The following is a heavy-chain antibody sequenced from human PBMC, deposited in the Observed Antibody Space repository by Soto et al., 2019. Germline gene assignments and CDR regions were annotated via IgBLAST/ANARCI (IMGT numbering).Heavy chain of an antibody. V-gene: IGHV3-30*01. Sequence: GGSLRLSCAASGFTFSSCAMHWVRQAPGKGLEWVAVISYDGSNKYYADSVEGRFTISRDNSKNTLYLQMNSLRAEDTAVYYCARDQYGGYGMDVWGQGTTVTVSS. CDR2: ISYDGSNK. CDR3: ARDQYGGYGMDV. D-gene: IGHD4-17*01. CDR1: GFTFSSCA. J-gene: IGHJ6*02.